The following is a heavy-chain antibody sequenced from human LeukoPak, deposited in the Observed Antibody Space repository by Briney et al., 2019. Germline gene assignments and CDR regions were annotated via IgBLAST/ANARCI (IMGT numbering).Heavy chain of an antibody. CDR3: AKVDIAAVASLDY. CDR1: GFTFSSYA. D-gene: IGHD6-19*01. V-gene: IGHV3-23*01. Sequence: GGSLRLYCAASGFTFSSYAMSWVRQAPGKGLEWVSYIISSGSTLYYADSVKGRFTISRDNSKNTLYLQMNSLRAEDTAVYYCAKVDIAAVASLDYWGQGTLVTVSS. J-gene: IGHJ4*02. CDR2: IISSGSTL.